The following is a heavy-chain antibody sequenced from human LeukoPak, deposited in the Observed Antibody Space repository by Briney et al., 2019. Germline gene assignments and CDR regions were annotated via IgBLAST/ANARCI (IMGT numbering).Heavy chain of an antibody. CDR2: ISPTGGST. J-gene: IGHJ4*02. D-gene: IGHD6-19*01. CDR1: GYTFPSYF. CDR3: ARDLGSSGWEGYFDY. V-gene: IGHV1-46*01. Sequence: ASVKVSCKASGYTFPSYFMHWVRQAPGQGLEWMGIISPTGGSTTYAQKFQGKVTMTRDTSTSTAYMELSSLRSEDTAVYYCARDLGSSGWEGYFDYWGQGTLVTVSP.